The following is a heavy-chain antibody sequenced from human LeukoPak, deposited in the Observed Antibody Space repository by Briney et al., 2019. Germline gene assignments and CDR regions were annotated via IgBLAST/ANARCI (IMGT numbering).Heavy chain of an antibody. CDR3: ARPGSLEYNWFDP. CDR2: IYTSGST. V-gene: IGHV4-4*07. D-gene: IGHD6-13*01. CDR1: GFIFSSYW. J-gene: IGHJ5*02. Sequence: GSLRLSCAASGFIFSSYWMSWVRQASGKGLEWIGRIYTSGSTNYNPSLKSRVTISVDTSKNQFSLKLSSVTAADTAVYYCARPGSLEYNWFDPWGQGTLVTVSS.